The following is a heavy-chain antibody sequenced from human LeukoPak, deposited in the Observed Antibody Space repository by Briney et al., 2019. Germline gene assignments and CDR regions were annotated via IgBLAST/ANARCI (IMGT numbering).Heavy chain of an antibody. CDR3: ARASLLVGAPNSDY. D-gene: IGHD1-26*01. J-gene: IGHJ4*02. Sequence: ASVKVSCKASGYTFTSYGISWVRQAPGQGLEWMGWISAYNGNTNYAQKLRGRVTMTTDTSTSTAYMELRSLRSDDTAVYYCARASLLVGAPNSDYWGQGTLVTVSS. CDR2: ISAYNGNT. CDR1: GYTFTSYG. V-gene: IGHV1-18*01.